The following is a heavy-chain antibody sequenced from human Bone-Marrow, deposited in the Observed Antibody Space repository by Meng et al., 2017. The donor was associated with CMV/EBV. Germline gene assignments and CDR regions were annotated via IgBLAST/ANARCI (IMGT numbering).Heavy chain of an antibody. CDR2: IRSKAYGGTT. J-gene: IGHJ4*02. CDR3: TAPLPGEFDY. CDR1: GFTFGDYA. V-gene: IGHV3-49*04. D-gene: IGHD4-17*01. Sequence: GESLKISCTASGFTFGDYAMSWVRQAPGKGLEWVGFIRSKAYGGTTEYAASVKGRFTISRDDYKSIAYLQMNSLTTEDTAVYYCTAPLPGEFDYWGQGTLVTVSS.